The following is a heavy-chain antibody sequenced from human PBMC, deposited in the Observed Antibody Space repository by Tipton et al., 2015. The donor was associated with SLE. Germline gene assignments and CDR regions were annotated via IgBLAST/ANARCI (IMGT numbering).Heavy chain of an antibody. CDR2: ISGSGGRT. J-gene: IGHJ4*02. D-gene: IGHD2-21*01. Sequence: SLRLSCPASGFTFSSYAMSWVRQAPVKGLEWVSTISGSGGRTYYAGSVKGRFTISRDNSKNTLYLQMNSLRAEDTALYYCAKDRYCGGGTCFASYFDLWGQGTPVTVSS. CDR1: GFTFSSYA. V-gene: IGHV3-23*01. CDR3: AKDRYCGGGTCFASYFDL.